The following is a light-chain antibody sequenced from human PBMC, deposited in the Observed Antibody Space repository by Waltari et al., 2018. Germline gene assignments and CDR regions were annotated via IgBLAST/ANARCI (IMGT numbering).Light chain of an antibody. V-gene: IGLV1-44*01. Sequence: QSVLTPPPSASGTPGQRVPTSRSASRSNLRKNTVTWYQQLPGTAPKFSIDFNGQRPSGVPDRFAGSKSGTSASLAISGLQSEDEADCHCAVWDDSLNGLIFGGGTKLTVL. CDR2: FNG. CDR3: AVWDDSLNGLI. J-gene: IGLJ2*01. CDR1: RSNLRKNT.